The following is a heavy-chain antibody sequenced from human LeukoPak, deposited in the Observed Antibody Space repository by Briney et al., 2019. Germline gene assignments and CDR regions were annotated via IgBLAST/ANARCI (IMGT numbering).Heavy chain of an antibody. CDR1: GYSFTTYW. J-gene: IGHJ3*02. Sequence: GESLKISCKGSGYSFTTYWIGWVRQMPGKGLEWMGVICPRDSNVRYSPSFQGQVTISADKSISTAYLQWSSLKASDTGMYYCARHLVTGLSSAFDIWGQGTMVTVSS. V-gene: IGHV5-51*01. CDR3: ARHLVTGLSSAFDI. D-gene: IGHD3-10*01. CDR2: ICPRDSNV.